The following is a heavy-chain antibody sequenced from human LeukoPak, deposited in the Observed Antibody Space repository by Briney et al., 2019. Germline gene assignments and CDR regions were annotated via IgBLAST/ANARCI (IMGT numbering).Heavy chain of an antibody. V-gene: IGHV3-11*01. CDR2: ISSSGSTI. D-gene: IGHD3-22*01. CDR1: GFTFSDYY. J-gene: IGHJ4*02. CDR3: ASMGYYYDSSGYYRY. Sequence: PGGSLRLSCAASGFTFSDYYMSWIRQAPGKGLEWVSYISSSGSTIYYADSVKGRFTISRDNAKNSLYLQMNSLRAEDTVVYYCASMGYYYDSSGYYRYWGQGTLVTVSS.